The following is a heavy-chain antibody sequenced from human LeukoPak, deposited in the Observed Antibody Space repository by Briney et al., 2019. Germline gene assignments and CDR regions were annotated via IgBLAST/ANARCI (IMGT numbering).Heavy chain of an antibody. V-gene: IGHV4-39*01. CDR3: SRGGGIGVSDT. J-gene: IGHJ4*02. CDR2: VSYGGGT. Sequence: PSETLSLTCIVSGDSISGSRAYWNWIRQPPGKGLEWLGSVSYGGGTYYSLSFRSRVAVSADMCKNQFSLKLNSMTAADTALYYFSRGGGIGVSDTWGQGTLVTVSS. CDR1: GDSISGSRAY. D-gene: IGHD6-19*01.